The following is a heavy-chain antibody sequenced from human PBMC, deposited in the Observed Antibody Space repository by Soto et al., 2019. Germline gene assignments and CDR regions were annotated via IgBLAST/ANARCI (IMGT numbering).Heavy chain of an antibody. J-gene: IGHJ4*02. CDR3: MMDKY. V-gene: IGHV3-7*04. CDR2: IKQDGSER. Sequence: DVQLVESGGDLVQPGGSLRLSCGASGFICSSCCMSWVRQAPGKGLEWVANIKQDGSERHYVDSVEGRFTISRDTAKNSLYLQMTSLGAEVTAIYHCMMDKYWGQGTLVSVSS. CDR1: GFICSSCC.